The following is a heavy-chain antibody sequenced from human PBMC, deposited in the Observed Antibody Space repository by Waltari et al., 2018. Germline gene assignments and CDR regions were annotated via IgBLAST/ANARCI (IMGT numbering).Heavy chain of an antibody. D-gene: IGHD3-10*01. CDR2: ISGSGGST. CDR3: AKARYYGSGSYLDY. Sequence: EVQLLESGGGLVQPGGSLRLSCAASGFTFSSYAMSWVRQAPGKGLEWVSAISGSGGSTYYADSVKGRLTISRDNSKNTLYLQMNSLRAEDTAVYYCAKARYYGSGSYLDYWGQGTLVTVSS. J-gene: IGHJ4*02. V-gene: IGHV3-23*01. CDR1: GFTFSSYA.